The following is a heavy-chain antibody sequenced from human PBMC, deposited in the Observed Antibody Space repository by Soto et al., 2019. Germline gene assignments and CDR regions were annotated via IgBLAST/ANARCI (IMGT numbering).Heavy chain of an antibody. Sequence: GGSLRLSCEASGFTFSGFDMHWVRQPPGNGLEWVSTIGTAGDTYYAVSVKGRFTISRDNAKNSLSLQMNSLRAGDTAVYFCARGLADAAQFVVPSGEGT. V-gene: IGHV3-13*01. D-gene: IGHD2-15*01. CDR3: ARGLADAAQFVVP. J-gene: IGHJ5*02. CDR2: IGTAGDT. CDR1: GFTFSGFD.